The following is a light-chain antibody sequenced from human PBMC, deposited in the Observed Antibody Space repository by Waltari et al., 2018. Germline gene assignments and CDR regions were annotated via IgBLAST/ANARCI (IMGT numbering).Light chain of an antibody. J-gene: IGKJ4*01. Sequence: EIVLTQSPATLSLSPGEIATLSCRASQSVSSYLAWYQQKPGQAPRLLIYDASNRATGIPARFSGSGSGTDFTLTISSLEPEDFAVYYCQQRSNWSLTFGGGTKVEIK. CDR3: QQRSNWSLT. CDR1: QSVSSY. CDR2: DAS. V-gene: IGKV3-11*01.